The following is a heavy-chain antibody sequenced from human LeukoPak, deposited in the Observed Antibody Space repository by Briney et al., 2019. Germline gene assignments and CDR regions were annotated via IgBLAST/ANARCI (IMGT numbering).Heavy chain of an antibody. V-gene: IGHV1-46*01. D-gene: IGHD1-26*01. Sequence: ASVKVSCKASGYTFTSYYMHWVRQAPGQGLEWMGIINPSGGSTSYAQKFQGRVTMTRDMSTSTAYMELSSLRSEDTAVYYCARGIKVPRYSGSRIDYYYYYMDVWGKGTTVTVSS. J-gene: IGHJ6*03. CDR3: ARGIKVPRYSGSRIDYYYYYMDV. CDR1: GYTFTSYY. CDR2: INPSGGST.